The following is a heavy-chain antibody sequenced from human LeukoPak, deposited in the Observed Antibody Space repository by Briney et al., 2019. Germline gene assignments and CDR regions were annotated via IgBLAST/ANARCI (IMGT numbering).Heavy chain of an antibody. CDR2: ITSSSSYM. CDR1: GFAFSNYN. J-gene: IGHJ3*02. Sequence: GGSLRLSCVASGFAFSNYNMNWVRQAPGKGLEWVSSITSSSSYMYYADSVKGRFTISRDNAKNSLYLQMNSLRVEDTAVYYCARDRFYYYDSSGSGAFDIWGQGTMVTVSS. V-gene: IGHV3-21*01. CDR3: ARDRFYYYDSSGSGAFDI. D-gene: IGHD3-22*01.